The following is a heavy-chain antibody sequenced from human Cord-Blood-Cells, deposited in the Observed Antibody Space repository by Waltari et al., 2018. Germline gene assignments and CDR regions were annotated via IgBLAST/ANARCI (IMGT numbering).Heavy chain of an antibody. V-gene: IGHV4-59*01. CDR1: GGSISSYY. CDR2: IYYSGST. D-gene: IGHD6-13*01. J-gene: IGHJ3*02. Sequence: QVQLQESGPGLVKPSETLSLTCTVSGGSISSYYWSWIRQPPGKGLEWIGYIYYSGSTNNNPSLKSRVTMSVDASKNKFSLKLSAVTAADTAVYYCAREGHSSSCYAFDIWGQGTMVTVSS. CDR3: AREGHSSSCYAFDI.